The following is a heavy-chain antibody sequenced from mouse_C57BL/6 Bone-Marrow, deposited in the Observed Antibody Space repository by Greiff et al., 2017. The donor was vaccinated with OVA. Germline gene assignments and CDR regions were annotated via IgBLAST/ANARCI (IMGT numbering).Heavy chain of an antibody. CDR1: GYTFTSYW. CDR2: IYPGNSDT. Sequence: VQLQQSGTVLARPGASVEMSCKTSGYTFTSYWMHWVKQRPGQGLEWIGAIYPGNSDTSYNQKFKGKAKLTAVTSSSTAYMELSSLTNEDSAVYDCTREEALWYRFAYWGQGTLVTVSA. D-gene: IGHD2-1*01. J-gene: IGHJ3*01. V-gene: IGHV1-5*01. CDR3: TREEALWYRFAY.